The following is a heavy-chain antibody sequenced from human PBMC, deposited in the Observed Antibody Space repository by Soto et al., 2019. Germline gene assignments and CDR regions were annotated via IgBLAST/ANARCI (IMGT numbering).Heavy chain of an antibody. CDR2: IYYSGST. Sequence: SETLSLTCTVSGGSISSYYWSWIRQPPGKGLEWIGNIYYSGSTDYNPSLKSRVTISVDTSKNQFSLKLSSVTAADTAVYYCALYSSGWDQNLFAPWGQGSSVIVSA. V-gene: IGHV4-59*01. CDR1: GGSISSYY. CDR3: ALYSSGWDQNLFAP. D-gene: IGHD6-19*01. J-gene: IGHJ5*02.